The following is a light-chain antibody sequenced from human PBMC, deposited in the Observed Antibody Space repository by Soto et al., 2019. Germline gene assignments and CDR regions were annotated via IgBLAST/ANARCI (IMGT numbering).Light chain of an antibody. V-gene: IGKV3-15*01. CDR1: QTMSNN. Sequence: VMTQSPVTLSVSPGEGATLSCRASQTMSNNLAWYQQKPGQPPRLLIYGASTRATGIPARFSGSGSGTEFTLTISSLQSEDFAVYYCQQYHNWPTFGHGTKVEIK. CDR2: GAS. CDR3: QQYHNWPT. J-gene: IGKJ1*01.